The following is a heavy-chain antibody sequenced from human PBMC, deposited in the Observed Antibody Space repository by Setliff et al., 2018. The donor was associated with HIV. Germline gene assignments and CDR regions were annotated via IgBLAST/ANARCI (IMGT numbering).Heavy chain of an antibody. CDR3: ATSRVVRRVPLPFDY. D-gene: IGHD3-10*01. J-gene: IGHJ4*01. CDR2: IDPVDGET. CDR1: RYTFTDYY. V-gene: IGHV1-69-2*01. Sequence: ASVKVSCKASRYTFTDYYIHWVQQAPGKGLEWMGRIDPVDGETTYAENFQGRVAITADTSTDTAYLKLSSLKSDDTAVYYCATSRVVRRVPLPFDYWGQGTLVTVSS.